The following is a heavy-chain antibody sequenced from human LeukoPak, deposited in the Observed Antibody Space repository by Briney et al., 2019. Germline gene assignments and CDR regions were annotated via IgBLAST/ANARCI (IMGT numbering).Heavy chain of an antibody. J-gene: IGHJ4*02. Sequence: ASVKVSCKASGYTFTSYGISWGRQAPGHGLEWMGWISAYNGNTNYAQKLHGRVTMTTDTSTSTAYMELRSLRSDDTAVYYCAKSSITGTFPPADLVDYWGQGTLVTVSS. V-gene: IGHV1-18*01. CDR1: GYTFTSYG. CDR3: AKSSITGTFPPADLVDY. CDR2: ISAYNGNT. D-gene: IGHD1-20*01.